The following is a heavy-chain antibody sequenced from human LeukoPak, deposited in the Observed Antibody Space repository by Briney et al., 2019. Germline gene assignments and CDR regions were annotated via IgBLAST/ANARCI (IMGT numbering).Heavy chain of an antibody. J-gene: IGHJ4*02. V-gene: IGHV3-53*01. CDR3: ARENSGYFDY. CDR2: IYSGGST. CDR1: GFTFSSNY. D-gene: IGHD3-22*01. Sequence: GGSLRLSCAASGFTFSSNYMSWVRQAAGKGLEWVSVIYSGGSTYYSDSVKGRFTISRDNSKNTLYLQMNSLRAEDTAVYYCARENSGYFDYWGQGTLVTVSS.